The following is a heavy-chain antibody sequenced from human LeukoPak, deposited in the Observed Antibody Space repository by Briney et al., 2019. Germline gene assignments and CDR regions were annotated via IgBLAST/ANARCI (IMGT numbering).Heavy chain of an antibody. D-gene: IGHD3-22*01. CDR2: ISYDGSNK. CDR1: GFTFSSYA. Sequence: GGSLRLSCAASGFTFSSYAMHWVRQAPGKGLEWVAVISYDGSNKYYADSVKGRFTISRDNSKTTLYLQMNSLRAEDTAVYYCARENYYDSSGYTDYWGQGTLVTVSS. V-gene: IGHV3-30*04. J-gene: IGHJ4*02. CDR3: ARENYYDSSGYTDY.